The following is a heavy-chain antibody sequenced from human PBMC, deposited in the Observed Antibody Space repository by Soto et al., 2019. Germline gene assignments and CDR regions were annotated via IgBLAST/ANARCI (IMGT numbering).Heavy chain of an antibody. J-gene: IGHJ4*02. Sequence: GESLKISCKGSGSSFTSYWISWVRQMPGKGLEWMGRIDPSDSYTNYSPSFQGQVTISADRSNSTAYIHWRSLKPSETAMYFCARHFDSSGFYPDSWGQGTQVTVSS. CDR2: IDPSDSYT. CDR1: GSSFTSYW. D-gene: IGHD3-22*01. V-gene: IGHV5-10-1*04. CDR3: ARHFDSSGFYPDS.